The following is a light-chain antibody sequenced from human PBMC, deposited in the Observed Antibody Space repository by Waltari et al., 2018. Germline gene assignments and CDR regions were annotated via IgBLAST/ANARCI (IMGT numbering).Light chain of an antibody. V-gene: IGKV4-1*01. CDR3: QQYYSRRT. Sequence: DIVMTQAPDSLAVSLGERVTINCKSSQSLLYNSNDKNYLAWYQQKPGQPPKLLFYLASPRQSGVPDRFSGSGSATDFTLTISSLQAEDVAVYYGQQYYSRRTFGQGTRVEIK. CDR2: LAS. J-gene: IGKJ1*01. CDR1: QSLLYNSNDKNY.